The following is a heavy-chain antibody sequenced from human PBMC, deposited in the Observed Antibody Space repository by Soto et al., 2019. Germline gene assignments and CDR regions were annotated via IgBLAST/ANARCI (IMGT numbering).Heavy chain of an antibody. CDR2: INAGNGNT. J-gene: IGHJ5*02. Sequence: ASVKVSCKASGYTFTSYAMHWVRQAPGQRLEWMGWINAGNGNTKYSQKFQGRVTITRDTSASTAYMELSSLRSEDTAVYYCARDMTTVTRLQQFDPWGQGTLVTVSS. D-gene: IGHD4-17*01. CDR1: GYTFTSYA. V-gene: IGHV1-3*01. CDR3: ARDMTTVTRLQQFDP.